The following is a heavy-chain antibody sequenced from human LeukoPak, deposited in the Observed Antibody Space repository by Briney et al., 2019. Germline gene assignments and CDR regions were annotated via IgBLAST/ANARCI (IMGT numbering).Heavy chain of an antibody. CDR3: SRSRRELLGWFDP. CDR2: IHHSGST. J-gene: IGHJ5*02. CDR1: GYSISSGYY. V-gene: IGHV4-38-2*02. D-gene: IGHD1-26*01. Sequence: SETLSLTCIVSGYSISSGYYWGWIRQPPGKGLEWIGMIHHSGSTYYNPSLKSRVTISGDTSKNQFSLKLISVTAADTAVYYCSRSRRELLGWFDPWGQGTLVTVSS.